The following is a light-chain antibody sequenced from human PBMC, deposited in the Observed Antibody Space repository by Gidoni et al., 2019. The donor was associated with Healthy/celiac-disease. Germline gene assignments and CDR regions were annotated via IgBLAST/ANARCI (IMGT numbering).Light chain of an antibody. Sequence: EIVLTHSPATLSLSPGERATLSCRASQSVSSYLAWYQQKPGQTPRLLIDDASSRATGIPPRFSGSGSGTDFTLTISSLEPEDFAVYYCQQRYNWPPVTFGGXTKVEIK. CDR3: QQRYNWPPVT. J-gene: IGKJ4*01. CDR1: QSVSSY. CDR2: DAS. V-gene: IGKV3-11*01.